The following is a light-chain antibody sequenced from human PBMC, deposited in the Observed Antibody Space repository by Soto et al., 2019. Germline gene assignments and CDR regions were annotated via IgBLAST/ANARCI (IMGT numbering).Light chain of an antibody. CDR2: GAS. Sequence: EIVLMQSPGTLSLSPGERATLSCRASQSVSSSHLACYQQIPGQAPRLLIYGASSRATGTPNRFSGSGSGTEFTLTISRLEPEDFAVYYCQQYGNSPPWTFGQGTKVEIK. V-gene: IGKV3-20*01. CDR1: QSVSSSH. CDR3: QQYGNSPPWT. J-gene: IGKJ1*01.